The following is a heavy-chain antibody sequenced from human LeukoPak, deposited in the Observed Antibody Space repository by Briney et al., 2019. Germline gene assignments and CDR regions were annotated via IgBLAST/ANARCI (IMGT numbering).Heavy chain of an antibody. CDR1: GGSISSYY. CDR3: ARSSAGRYYYDSSGFSYYYYYMDV. D-gene: IGHD3-22*01. V-gene: IGHV4-59*01. J-gene: IGHJ6*03. Sequence: SETLSLTCTVSGGSISSYYWSWIRQPPGKGLEWIGYIYYSGSTYYNPSLRSRVTISVDTSKNQFSLKLSSMTAADTAVYYCARSSAGRYYYDSSGFSYYYYYMDVWGKGTTVTISS. CDR2: IYYSGST.